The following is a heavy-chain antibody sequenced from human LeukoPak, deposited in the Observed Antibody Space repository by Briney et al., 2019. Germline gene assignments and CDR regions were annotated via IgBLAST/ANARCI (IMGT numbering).Heavy chain of an antibody. D-gene: IGHD2-15*01. V-gene: IGHV5-51*01. CDR1: GYSFTSYW. CDR3: ARQAVGCSGGSCYFSVNGFGY. Sequence: GESLKISCKGSGYSFTSYWIGWVRQMPGKGLEWMGIIYPGDSDTRYSPSFQGQVTISADKSISTAYLQWSSLKASDTAMYYCARQAVGCSGGSCYFSVNGFGYWGQGTLVTVSS. CDR2: IYPGDSDT. J-gene: IGHJ4*02.